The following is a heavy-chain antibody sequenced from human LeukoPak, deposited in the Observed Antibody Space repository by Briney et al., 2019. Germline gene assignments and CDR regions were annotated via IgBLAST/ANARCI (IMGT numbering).Heavy chain of an antibody. CDR2: IYTSGST. CDR1: GGSISSGSYY. Sequence: PSETLSLTCTVSGGSISSGSYYWSWIRQPAGKGLEWIGRIYTSGSTNYNPSLKSRVTISVDTPKNQFSLKLSSVTAADTAVYYCARAVVPAAIGTGGGAFDIWGQGTMVTVSS. D-gene: IGHD2-2*02. CDR3: ARAVVPAAIGTGGGAFDI. V-gene: IGHV4-61*02. J-gene: IGHJ3*02.